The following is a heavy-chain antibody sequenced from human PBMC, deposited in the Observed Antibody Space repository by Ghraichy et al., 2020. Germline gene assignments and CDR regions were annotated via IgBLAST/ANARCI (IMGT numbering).Heavy chain of an antibody. CDR3: ARDTHDDYYYYGMDV. CDR2: ISSSSSTI. J-gene: IGHJ6*02. V-gene: IGHV3-48*02. D-gene: IGHD3-16*01. CDR1: GFTFSSYS. Sequence: GGSLRLSCAASGFTFSSYSMNWVRQAPGKGLEWVSYISSSSSTIYYADSVKGRFTISRDNAKNSLYLQMNSLRDEDPAVYYCARDTHDDYYYYGMDVWGQGTTVTVSS.